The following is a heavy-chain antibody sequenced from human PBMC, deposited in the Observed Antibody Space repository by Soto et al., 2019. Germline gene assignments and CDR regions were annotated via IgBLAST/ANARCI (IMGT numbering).Heavy chain of an antibody. Sequence: SATLSLTCTVSGGSISSGGYYWSWIRQHPGKGLEWIGYTYYSGSTYYNPSLKSRVTISVDTAKNQFSLKLGSVTAADTAVYYCGRVFNDYGEKRVNYGMDVWGQGXTVTVYS. J-gene: IGHJ6*02. CDR1: GGSISSGGYY. CDR2: TYYSGST. D-gene: IGHD4-17*01. CDR3: GRVFNDYGEKRVNYGMDV. V-gene: IGHV4-31*03.